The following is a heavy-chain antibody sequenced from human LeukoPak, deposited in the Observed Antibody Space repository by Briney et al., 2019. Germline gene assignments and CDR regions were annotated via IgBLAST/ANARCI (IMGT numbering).Heavy chain of an antibody. V-gene: IGHV3-23*01. CDR2: ISGSGGST. Sequence: GGSLRLSCAASGFTFSSYAMSWVRQAPGKGLEWVSAISGSGGSTYYADSVKGRFTISRDNSKNTLYLQMNSLRAEDTAVYYCAKESGYYGSGSYYSAVFFDYWGQGTLVTVSS. CDR1: GFTFSSYA. D-gene: IGHD3-10*01. J-gene: IGHJ4*02. CDR3: AKESGYYGSGSYYSAVFFDY.